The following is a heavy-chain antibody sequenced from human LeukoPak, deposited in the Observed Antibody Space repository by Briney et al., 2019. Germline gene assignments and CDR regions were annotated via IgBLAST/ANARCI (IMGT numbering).Heavy chain of an antibody. D-gene: IGHD2-2*01. J-gene: IGHJ6*04. CDR2: ISAYNGNT. CDR3: ARVGVPAAMLVGDYYYGMDV. Sequence: GASVKVSCKASGYTFTSYGISWVRQAPGQGLEWMGWISAYNGNTNYAQKLQGRVTMTTDISTSTAYMELRSLRSEDTAVYYCARVGVPAAMLVGDYYYGMDVWGKGTTATVSS. V-gene: IGHV1-18*04. CDR1: GYTFTSYG.